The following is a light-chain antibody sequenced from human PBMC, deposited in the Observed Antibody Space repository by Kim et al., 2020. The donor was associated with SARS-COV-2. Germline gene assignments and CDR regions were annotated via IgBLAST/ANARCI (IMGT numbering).Light chain of an antibody. CDR1: NLGSKY. J-gene: IGLJ1*01. CDR3: QAWDSTYV. Sequence: SVSPGQTASITCSGDNLGSKYVCWYQQKPGQSPLLVIYQDNKRPSGVPERFSGSNSGNTATLTISGTQPMDEADYYCQAWDSTYVFGSGTKVTVL. V-gene: IGLV3-1*01. CDR2: QDN.